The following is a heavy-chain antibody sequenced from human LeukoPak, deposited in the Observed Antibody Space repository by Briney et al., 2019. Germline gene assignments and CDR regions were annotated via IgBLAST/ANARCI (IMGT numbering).Heavy chain of an antibody. D-gene: IGHD3-16*02. CDR1: GGSINNYY. J-gene: IGHJ4*02. V-gene: IGHV4-59*01. CDR3: ARNGYVDYVWGSYRPFPFDY. Sequence: SETLSLTCTVSGGSINNYYWSWIRQPPGKGLEWIGYIYYTGSTNYNPSLKSRVTISVDTSKNQFSLKLSSVTAADTAVYYCARNGYVDYVWGSYRPFPFDYWGQGTLVTVSS. CDR2: IYYTGST.